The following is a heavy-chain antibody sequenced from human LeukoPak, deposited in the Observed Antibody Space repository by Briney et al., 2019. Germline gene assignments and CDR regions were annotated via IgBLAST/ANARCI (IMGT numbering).Heavy chain of an antibody. Sequence: GGSLRLSCAASGFTFRDYSMNWVRQAPGKGPECVSYISPTSSNIFYVDSVKGRFTISRDNAKNSLYLQMNSLRAEDTAVYYCARDVRYGDYAGWFDPWGQGALVTVSS. CDR2: ISPTSSNI. J-gene: IGHJ5*02. CDR3: ARDVRYGDYAGWFDP. V-gene: IGHV3-48*04. CDR1: GFTFRDYS. D-gene: IGHD4-17*01.